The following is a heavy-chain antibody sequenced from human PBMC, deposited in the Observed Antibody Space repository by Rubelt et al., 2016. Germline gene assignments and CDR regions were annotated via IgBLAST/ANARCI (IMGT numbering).Heavy chain of an antibody. CDR2: MNPNSGNT. J-gene: IGHJ4*02. D-gene: IGHD4-11*01. Sequence: QVQLVQSGAEVKKPGSSVKVSCKASGYTSTSYDINWVRQAAGQGLEWMGWMNPNSGNTGYAQKFQGRVTMTRNTSISTAYMELSSLRSEDTAVYYCTRADRWGMTTSVWIDYWGQGTLVTVSS. CDR3: TRADRWGMTTSVWIDY. CDR1: GYTSTSYD. V-gene: IGHV1-8*01.